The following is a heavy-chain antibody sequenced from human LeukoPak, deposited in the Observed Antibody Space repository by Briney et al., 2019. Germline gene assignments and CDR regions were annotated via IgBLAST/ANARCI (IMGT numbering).Heavy chain of an antibody. J-gene: IGHJ3*02. CDR1: GFTFDDYG. D-gene: IGHD6-6*01. CDR3: ARSSVSAHAFDI. V-gene: IGHV3-20*04. CDR2: INWNGGST. Sequence: GGSLRLSCAASGFTFDDYGMSWVRQGPGKGLEWVSGINWNGGSTGYADSVKGRFTISRDNAKKSLYLQMNSLRAEDTALYYCARSSVSAHAFDIWGQGTMVTVSS.